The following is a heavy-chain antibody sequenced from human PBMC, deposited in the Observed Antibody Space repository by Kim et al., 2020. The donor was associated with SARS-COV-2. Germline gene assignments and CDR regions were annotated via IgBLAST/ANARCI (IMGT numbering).Heavy chain of an antibody. V-gene: IGHV1-58*01. Sequence: SVKVSCKASGFTFTSSAVQWVRQARGQRLEWIGWIVVGSGNTNYAQKFQERVTITRDMSTSTAYMELSSLRSEDTAVYYCAASLGRTIRYFDWLLPYWFDPWGQGTLVTVSS. CDR2: IVVGSGNT. D-gene: IGHD3-9*01. J-gene: IGHJ5*02. CDR1: GFTFTSSA. CDR3: AASLGRTIRYFDWLLPYWFDP.